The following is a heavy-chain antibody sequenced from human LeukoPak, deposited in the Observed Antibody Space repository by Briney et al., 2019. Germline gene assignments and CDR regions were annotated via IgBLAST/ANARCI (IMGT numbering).Heavy chain of an antibody. CDR2: IYSGGST. D-gene: IGHD6-13*01. V-gene: IGHV3-66*02. Sequence: GGSLRLSCAASGLTVSGNYMTWVRQAPGKGLEWVSAIYSGGSTYYAASVKGPFTISRDSSKNTLYLQMNSLRPEDTAVYYCATDPYTSSWYWAFDIWGQGTMVTVSS. CDR3: ATDPYTSSWYWAFDI. J-gene: IGHJ3*02. CDR1: GLTVSGNY.